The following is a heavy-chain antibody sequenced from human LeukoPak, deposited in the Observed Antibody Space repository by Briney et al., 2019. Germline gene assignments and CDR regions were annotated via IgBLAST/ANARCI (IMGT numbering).Heavy chain of an antibody. CDR3: ARRRVVAATGFDY. CDR2: IYYSGST. CDR1: GGSFSGYY. J-gene: IGHJ4*02. V-gene: IGHV4-34*01. Sequence: PSETLSLTCAVYGGSFSGYYWSWIRQPPGKGLEWIGSIYYSGSTYYNPSLKSRVTISVDTSKNQFSLKLSSVTAADTAVYYCARRRVVAATGFDYWGQGTLVTVSS. D-gene: IGHD2-15*01.